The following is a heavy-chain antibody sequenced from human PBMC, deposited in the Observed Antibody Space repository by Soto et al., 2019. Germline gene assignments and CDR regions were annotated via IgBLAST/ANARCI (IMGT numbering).Heavy chain of an antibody. CDR1: GGFPNQQS. CDR3: RRSSMVPLDYFAF. V-gene: IGHV4-59*11. Sequence: SEARSDRWTGSGGFPNQQSCIVFRHPPGKGMEWIGNIYYSGSTNYNPALKSRVSMSVDTSKNLFSLKMNSVTAADTAVYFCRRSSMVPLDYFAFRGHG. CDR2: IYYSGST. D-gene: IGHD3-10*01. J-gene: IGHJ4*01.